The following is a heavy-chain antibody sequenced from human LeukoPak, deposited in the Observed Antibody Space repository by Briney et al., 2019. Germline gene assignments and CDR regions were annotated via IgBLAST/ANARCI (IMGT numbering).Heavy chain of an antibody. D-gene: IGHD1-26*01. Sequence: PSETLSLTCTVSGGAISSSSYYWVWIRQPPGKGLEWIGSIYYSGTTYYNPSLKSRVTISVDTSKKQFSLKLSSVTAADTAVYYCARNSGSYSHFDYWGQGTLVTVSS. CDR1: GGAISSSSYY. V-gene: IGHV4-39*01. CDR2: IYYSGTT. J-gene: IGHJ4*02. CDR3: ARNSGSYSHFDY.